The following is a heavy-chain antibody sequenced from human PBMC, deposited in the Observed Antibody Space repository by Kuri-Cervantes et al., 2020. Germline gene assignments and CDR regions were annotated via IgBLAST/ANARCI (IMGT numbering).Heavy chain of an antibody. CDR3: ARDTDTTSAYQILDP. CDR1: GFTFSSYA. V-gene: IGHV3-30-3*01. D-gene: IGHD3-22*01. Sequence: GGSLRLSCAASGFTFSSYAMHWVRQAPGKGLEWVAVISCDRSNKYYADSVKGRFTISRDNSKNTLYLQVNSLGAEDTAVYYCARDTDTTSAYQILDPWGQGTLVTVSS. CDR2: ISCDRSNK. J-gene: IGHJ5*02.